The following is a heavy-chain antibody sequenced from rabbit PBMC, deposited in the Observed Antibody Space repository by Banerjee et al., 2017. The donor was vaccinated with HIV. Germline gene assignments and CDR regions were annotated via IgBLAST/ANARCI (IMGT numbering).Heavy chain of an antibody. CDR3: ARADASGWGGGFYFNL. CDR2: IYTGIFGKS. D-gene: IGHD4-1*01. J-gene: IGHJ4*01. CDR1: GFSFSSSNY. Sequence: QSLEESGGDLVKPGASLTLTCTASGFSFSSSNYMCWVRQAPGKGLEWIACIYTGIFGKSYYASWAKGLFTISKTSTTVTLQMTSLAAADTATYFCARADASGWGGGFYFNLWGPGTLVTVS. V-gene: IGHV1S40*01.